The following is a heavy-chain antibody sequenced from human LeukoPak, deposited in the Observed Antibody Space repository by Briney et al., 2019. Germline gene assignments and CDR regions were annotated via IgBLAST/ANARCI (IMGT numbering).Heavy chain of an antibody. D-gene: IGHD4-23*01. J-gene: IGHJ4*02. CDR1: GGSISSYY. V-gene: IGHV4-59*01. Sequence: SETLSLTCTVSGGSISSYYWSWIRQPPGKGLEWIGYIYYSGSTNYNPSLKSRVTISVDTSKNQFSLKLSSVTAADTAVYYCARDHRMTTVVTGFDYWGQGTLVTVSS. CDR2: IYYSGST. CDR3: ARDHRMTTVVTGFDY.